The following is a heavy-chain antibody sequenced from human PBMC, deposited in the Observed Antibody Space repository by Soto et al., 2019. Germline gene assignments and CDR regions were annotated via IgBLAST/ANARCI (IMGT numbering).Heavy chain of an antibody. J-gene: IGHJ5*02. D-gene: IGHD3-16*01. CDR1: GRTFSRYA. V-gene: IGHV1-69*01. CDR2: IIPMFGTT. CDR3: ARVGDHTNP. Sequence: QVQLVQSGAEVQKPGSSVKVSCTASGRTFSRYAINWVRQAHGQGLEWMGGIIPMFGTTNYAQKFQGRITITADDSTSTVHMELTNLKSEDTAVYFCARVGDHTNPWGQGTLVTVSS.